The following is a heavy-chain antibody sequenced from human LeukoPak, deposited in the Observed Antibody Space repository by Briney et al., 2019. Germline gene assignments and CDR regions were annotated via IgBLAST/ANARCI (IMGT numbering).Heavy chain of an antibody. CDR1: GGSFSGHY. J-gene: IGHJ1*01. Sequence: SETLSLTCAVDGGSFSGHYWSWIRQPPGKGLEWIGEINHSGSTNYNPSLKSRVTISVDTSKNQFSLKLSSVTAADTAVYYCARRRGYGGPFQHWGQGTLVTVSS. CDR2: INHSGST. D-gene: IGHD3-16*01. V-gene: IGHV4-34*01. CDR3: ARRRGYGGPFQH.